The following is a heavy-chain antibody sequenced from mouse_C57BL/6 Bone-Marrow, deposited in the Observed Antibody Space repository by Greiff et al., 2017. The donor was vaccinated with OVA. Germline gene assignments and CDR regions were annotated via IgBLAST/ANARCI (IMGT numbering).Heavy chain of an antibody. CDR2: IYPRDGST. Sequence: QVHVKQSGPELVKPGASVKLSCKASGYTFTSYDINWVKQRPGQGLEWIGWIYPRDGSTKYNEKFKGKATLTVDTSSSTAYMELHSLTSEDSAVYFCASPLTGTGFAYWGQGTLVTVSA. CDR3: ASPLTGTGFAY. CDR1: GYTFTSYD. J-gene: IGHJ3*01. V-gene: IGHV1-85*01. D-gene: IGHD4-1*01.